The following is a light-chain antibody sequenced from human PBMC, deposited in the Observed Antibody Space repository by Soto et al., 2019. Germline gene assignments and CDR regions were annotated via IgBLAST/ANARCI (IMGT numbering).Light chain of an antibody. V-gene: IGKV3D-20*02. J-gene: IGKJ4*01. CDR2: ATS. CDR1: QIGSGNY. CDR3: QQLSMYPST. Sequence: ELVLTQSPGTLSLSPRDSASLSCKASQIGSGNYLSWYQQKSGQAPRLLIYATSTRAPGIPDRFSGSGSGTDFALTITSLQAEDFATYYRQQLSMYPSTFGGGTKVDIK.